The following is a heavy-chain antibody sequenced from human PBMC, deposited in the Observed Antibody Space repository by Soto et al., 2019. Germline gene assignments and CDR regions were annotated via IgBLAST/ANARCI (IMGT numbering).Heavy chain of an antibody. V-gene: IGHV3-33*01. CDR2: MWYDGSNK. CDR1: GFTFSSYG. Sequence: GGSLRLSCAASGFTFSSYGMHWVRQAPGKGLEWVAVMWYDGSNKYYADSVKGRFTISRDNSKNTLYLQMNSLRAEDTAVYYCARDLMVYAMGPDYWGQGTLVTVSS. CDR3: ARDLMVYAMGPDY. D-gene: IGHD2-8*01. J-gene: IGHJ4*02.